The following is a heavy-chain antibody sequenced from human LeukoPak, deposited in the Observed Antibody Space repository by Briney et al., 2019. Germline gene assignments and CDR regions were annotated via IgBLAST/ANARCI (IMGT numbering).Heavy chain of an antibody. D-gene: IGHD5-12*01. Sequence: SETLSLTCTVSGGSISSSSYYWGWIRQPPGKGLEWIGSIYYSGSTYYNPSLKSRVTISVDTSKNQFSLKLSSVTAADTAVYHCARGKRLRDIVTASQNYFDPWGQGTLATVSS. CDR1: GGSISSSSYY. CDR2: IYYSGST. J-gene: IGHJ5*02. CDR3: ARGKRLRDIVTASQNYFDP. V-gene: IGHV4-39*07.